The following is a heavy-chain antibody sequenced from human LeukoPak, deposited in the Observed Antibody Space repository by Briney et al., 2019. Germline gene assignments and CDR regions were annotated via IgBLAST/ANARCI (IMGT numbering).Heavy chain of an antibody. Sequence: PSETLSLTCAVSGVSISSSNWWSWVRQPPGKGLEWIGEIYHSGSTNYNPSLKSRVTISVDTSKNQFSLKLSSVTAADTAVYYCARLRYYGSGSLFTDAFDIWGQGTMVTVSS. CDR2: IYHSGST. CDR1: GVSISSSNW. V-gene: IGHV4-4*02. CDR3: ARLRYYGSGSLFTDAFDI. J-gene: IGHJ3*02. D-gene: IGHD3-10*01.